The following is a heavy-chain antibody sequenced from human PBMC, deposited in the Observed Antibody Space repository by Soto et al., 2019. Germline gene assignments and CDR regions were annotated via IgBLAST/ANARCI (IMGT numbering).Heavy chain of an antibody. V-gene: IGHV3-23*01. Sequence: GGSLRLSCAGSGFTFSNYALSWVRQAPGKGLEWVSSISGSGDSTDYADSVKGRFTISRDNSQNTLYLQMNTLRAEDTAIYYCAKLAVAAGSDYWRQGPQVTV. CDR1: GFTFSNYA. J-gene: IGHJ4*02. D-gene: IGHD6-13*01. CDR3: AKLAVAAGSDY. CDR2: ISGSGDST.